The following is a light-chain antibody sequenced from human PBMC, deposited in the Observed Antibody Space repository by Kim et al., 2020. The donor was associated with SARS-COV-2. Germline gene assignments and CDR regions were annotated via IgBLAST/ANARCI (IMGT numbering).Light chain of an antibody. CDR1: ETISSDY. J-gene: IGKJ2*01. CDR2: GAS. Sequence: EIVLRQSRGTLSLSPGERATLSCRTSETISSDYVAWYRHKPGQAPRLLIYGASTRATGIPERFSGSGSGTDFTLTISRLEPEDFAVYYCQQYDPSFPYTFGQGTKLEI. V-gene: IGKV3-20*01. CDR3: QQYDPSFPYT.